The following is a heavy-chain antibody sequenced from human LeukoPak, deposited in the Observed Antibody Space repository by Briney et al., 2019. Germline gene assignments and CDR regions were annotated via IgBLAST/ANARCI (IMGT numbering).Heavy chain of an antibody. CDR2: ISGSGGST. J-gene: IGHJ4*02. V-gene: IGHV3-23*01. Sequence: GGSLRLSCAASGFTFSSYAMSWVRQAPGKGLEWVSAISGSGGSTYYADSVKGRFTISRDNSKNTLYLQMNSLRAEDTAVYYCARGGRSGYSSSYDYWGQGTLVTVSS. D-gene: IGHD6-13*01. CDR1: GFTFSSYA. CDR3: ARGGRSGYSSSYDY.